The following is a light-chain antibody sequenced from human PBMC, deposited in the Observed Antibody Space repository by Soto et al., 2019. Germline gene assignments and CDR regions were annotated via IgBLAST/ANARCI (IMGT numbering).Light chain of an antibody. Sequence: HSVLTQPPSASGTPGQTITISCSGGSSNIGINTVSWYEHLPGTAPRLLIYGNNQRPSGVPDRFSGSKSGTSASLAISGLQSEDEAHYYCATWDDSLDVHVFGTGTKVTVL. CDR2: GNN. V-gene: IGLV1-44*01. CDR1: SSNIGINT. CDR3: ATWDDSLDVHV. J-gene: IGLJ1*01.